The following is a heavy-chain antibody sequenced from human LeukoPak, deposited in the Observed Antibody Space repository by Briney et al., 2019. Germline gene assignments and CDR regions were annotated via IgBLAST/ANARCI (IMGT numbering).Heavy chain of an antibody. CDR1: GYSFTSYG. V-gene: IGHV1-18*01. J-gene: IGHJ4*02. D-gene: IGHD1-14*01. CDR3: AREGGGTPYYFDS. CDR2: ISAYNGNT. Sequence: ASVKVSCKASGYSFTSYGLSWVRQAPGQGLEWMGWISAYNGNTNYVQKLQGRVTMTTDTSTSTAYMELRSLRSDDAAVYYCAREGGGTPYYFDSWGQGTLVTVSS.